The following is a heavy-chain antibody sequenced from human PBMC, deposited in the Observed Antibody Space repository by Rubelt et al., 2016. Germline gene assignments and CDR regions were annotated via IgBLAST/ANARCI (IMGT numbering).Heavy chain of an antibody. J-gene: IGHJ4*02. D-gene: IGHD1-14*01. CDR3: ARDTTKYYFDY. Sequence: QVQLQQWGAGLLKPSETLSLTCAVYDGSFSTYYWSWIRQPPGKGLEWIGEINHRRSTNYNPSLKIRVTISVDTSKNQFYLKLRSVTAADTAVYYCARDTTKYYFDYWGQGTLVTVSS. CDR2: INHRRST. CDR1: DGSFSTYY. V-gene: IGHV4-34*01.